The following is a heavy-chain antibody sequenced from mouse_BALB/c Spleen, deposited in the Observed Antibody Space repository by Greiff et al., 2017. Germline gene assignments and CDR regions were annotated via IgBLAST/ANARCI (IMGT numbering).Heavy chain of an antibody. CDR1: GFTFSSFG. J-gene: IGHJ3*01. D-gene: IGHD2-1*01. CDR3: AYGNPFAY. CDR2: ISSGSSTI. Sequence: EVQRVESGGGLVQPGGSRKLSCAASGFTFSSFGMHWVRQAPEKGLEWVAYISSGSSTIYYADTVKGRFTISRDNPKNTLFLQMTSLRSEDTAMYYCAYGNPFAYWGQGTLVTVSA. V-gene: IGHV5-17*02.